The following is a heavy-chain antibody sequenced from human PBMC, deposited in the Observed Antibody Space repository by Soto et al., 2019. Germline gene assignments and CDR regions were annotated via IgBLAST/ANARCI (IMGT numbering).Heavy chain of an antibody. CDR3: ATGSWVSWFGVNTRRFDY. J-gene: IGHJ4*02. CDR2: ISYDGSNK. CDR1: GFTFSSYA. Sequence: GGSLRLSCAASGFTFSSYAMHWVRQAPGKGLEWVAVISYDGSNKYYADSVKGRFTISRDNSKNTLYLQMNSLRSEDTAVYYCATGSWVSWFGVNTRRFDYWGQGTLVTVSS. V-gene: IGHV3-30-3*01. D-gene: IGHD3-10*01.